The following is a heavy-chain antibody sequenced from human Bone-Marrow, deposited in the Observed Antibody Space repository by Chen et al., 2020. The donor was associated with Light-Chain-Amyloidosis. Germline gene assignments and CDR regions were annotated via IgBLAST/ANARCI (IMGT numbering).Heavy chain of an antibody. D-gene: IGHD6-19*01. CDR2: IRGSGGRT. J-gene: IGHJ4*02. Sequence: EVQLLESGGGLVQPGGSLRLSCAASGFTFSSYAMSWVRQAPGKGLEWVSAIRGSGGRTYYADSVKGRFTISRDNSKNTLYLQMNSLRAEDTAVYYCAKDRAVAGTYLDYWGQGTLVTVSS. CDR1: GFTFSSYA. V-gene: IGHV3-23*01. CDR3: AKDRAVAGTYLDY.